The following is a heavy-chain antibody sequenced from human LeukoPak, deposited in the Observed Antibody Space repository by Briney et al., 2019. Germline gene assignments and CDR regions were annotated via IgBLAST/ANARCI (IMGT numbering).Heavy chain of an antibody. V-gene: IGHV3-53*04. CDR3: ARGLQDAFDI. Sequence: PGGSLRLSCAASGFTVSSNYMSWVRQAPGKGLEWVSVIYSGGSTYYADSVKGRFTISRHNSKNMLYLQMNSLRAEDTAVYYCARGLQDAFDIWGQGTMVTVSS. D-gene: IGHD2-15*01. CDR1: GFTVSSNY. J-gene: IGHJ3*02. CDR2: IYSGGST.